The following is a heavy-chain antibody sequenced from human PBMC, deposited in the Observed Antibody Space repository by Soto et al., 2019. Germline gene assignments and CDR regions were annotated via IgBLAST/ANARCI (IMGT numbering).Heavy chain of an antibody. J-gene: IGHJ4*02. CDR1: GGTFSTST. V-gene: IGHV1-69*08. D-gene: IGHD5-12*01. CDR3: ARDSPIGSTYSGYDAIDS. CDR2: TIPLLNVA. Sequence: QVQLVQSGAEVKKPGSSVKVSCKASGGTFSTSTFTWVRQAPGQGLEWMGRTIPLLNVADYAQDFQGRVTITADKSTSTDYIELTSLTSKDTSVYYCARDSPIGSTYSGYDAIDSWGQGTLVTVSS.